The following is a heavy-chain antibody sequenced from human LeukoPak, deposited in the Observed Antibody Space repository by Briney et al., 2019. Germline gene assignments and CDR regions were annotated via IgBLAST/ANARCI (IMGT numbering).Heavy chain of an antibody. V-gene: IGHV3-48*03. Sequence: GGSLRLSCEASGFRFRTYEMNWVRQAPGKGLEWVSCISSGGNSKYYADSVKGRFTVSRDNVKNSLYLQMNSLRAEDTAVYYCARDHMVEVGSYGLDVWGQGTSVTVSS. D-gene: IGHD2-15*01. CDR1: GFRFRTYE. CDR2: ISSGGNSK. J-gene: IGHJ6*02. CDR3: ARDHMVEVGSYGLDV.